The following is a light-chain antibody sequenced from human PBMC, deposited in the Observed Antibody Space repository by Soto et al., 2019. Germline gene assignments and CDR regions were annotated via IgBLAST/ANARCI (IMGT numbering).Light chain of an antibody. J-gene: IGKJ1*01. V-gene: IGKV3-15*01. Sequence: EIVMTQSPATLSMSPGERASLSCRASQSVSTNLAWYQQKPGQAPRLLIYAASTRATGIPARFSGNGSGTKFTLTISSLQSEDFAVYSCQQYNKWPRTFGQGTKVDIK. CDR2: AAS. CDR3: QQYNKWPRT. CDR1: QSVSTN.